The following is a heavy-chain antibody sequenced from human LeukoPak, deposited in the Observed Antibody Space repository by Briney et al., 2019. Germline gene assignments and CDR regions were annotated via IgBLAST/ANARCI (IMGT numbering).Heavy chain of an antibody. CDR1: GGSISSTNW. J-gene: IGHJ4*02. V-gene: IGHV4-4*02. CDR2: IYNSGST. CDR3: ARRALSSSSHIDY. Sequence: SETLSLTCAVSGGSISSTNWWSWVRQPPGKGLEWIGYIYNSGSTYYNPSLKSRVTIPVDTSKNQFSLKLSSVTAADTAVYYCARRALSSSSHIDYWGQGTLVTVSS. D-gene: IGHD6-13*01.